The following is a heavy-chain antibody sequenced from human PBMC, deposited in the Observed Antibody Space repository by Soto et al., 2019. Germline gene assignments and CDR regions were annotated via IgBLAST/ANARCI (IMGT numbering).Heavy chain of an antibody. CDR1: GFTFSSYG. CDR3: AKVGKRWLQLYYFDY. V-gene: IGHV3-30*18. J-gene: IGHJ4*02. CDR2: ISYDGSNK. D-gene: IGHD1-1*01. Sequence: QVQLVESGGCVVQPGRSLRLSCAASGFTFSSYGMHWVRQAPGKGLEWVAVISYDGSNKYYADSVKGRFTISRDNSKNTLYLQMNSLRAEDTAVYYCAKVGKRWLQLYYFDYWGQGTLVTVSS.